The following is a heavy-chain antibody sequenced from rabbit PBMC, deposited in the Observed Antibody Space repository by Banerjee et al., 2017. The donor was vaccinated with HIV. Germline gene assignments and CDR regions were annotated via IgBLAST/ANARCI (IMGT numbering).Heavy chain of an antibody. J-gene: IGHJ4*01. CDR2: INTSSGNT. V-gene: IGHV1S45*01. CDR3: ARDLASVIGWNFDF. D-gene: IGHD1-1*01. Sequence: QEQLEESGGGLVKPAGSLTLTCTASGFSFSNKYVMCWVRQAPGKGLEWIACINTSSGNTVCATWAKGRFTISKTSWTTVTLQMTSLTAADTATYFCARDLASVIGWNFDFWGPGTLVTVS. CDR1: GFSFSNKYV.